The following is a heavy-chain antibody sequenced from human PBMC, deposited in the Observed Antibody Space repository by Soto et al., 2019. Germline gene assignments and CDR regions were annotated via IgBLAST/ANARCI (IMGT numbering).Heavy chain of an antibody. Sequence: ASVTVSCKASGYTFTSYGISWVRQAPGQGLEWMGWISAYNGNTNYAQKLQGRVTMTTDTSTSTAYMELRSLRSDDTAVYYCARDSGIAVAGTASDAFDIWGQGTMVTV. V-gene: IGHV1-18*01. CDR1: GYTFTSYG. J-gene: IGHJ3*02. CDR2: ISAYNGNT. CDR3: ARDSGIAVAGTASDAFDI. D-gene: IGHD6-19*01.